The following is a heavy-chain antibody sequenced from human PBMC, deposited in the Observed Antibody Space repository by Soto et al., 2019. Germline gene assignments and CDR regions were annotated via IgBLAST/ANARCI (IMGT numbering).Heavy chain of an antibody. V-gene: IGHV4-30-2*01. D-gene: IGHD6-13*01. Sequence: PSETLSLTCAVSGGSISSGGYSWSWIRQPPGKGLEWIGYIYHSGSTYYNPSLKSRVTISVDRSKNQFSLKLSSVTAADTAVYYCTRVNSPKQGFDYWGQGTLVTVPS. CDR1: GGSISSGGYS. J-gene: IGHJ4*02. CDR3: TRVNSPKQGFDY. CDR2: IYHSGST.